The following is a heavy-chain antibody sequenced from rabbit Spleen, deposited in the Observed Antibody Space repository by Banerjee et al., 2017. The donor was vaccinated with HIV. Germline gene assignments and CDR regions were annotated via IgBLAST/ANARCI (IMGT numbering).Heavy chain of an antibody. J-gene: IGHJ4*01. CDR1: GFSFSSSDY. V-gene: IGHV1S45*01. Sequence: QQQLEESGGGLVKPEGSLTLTCKASGFSFSSSDYMCWVRQAPGKGLEWISCIAGGASGFTYSATWAKGRFTCSKTSSTTVTLQMTSLTVADTATYFCVRGASSSGYYSLWGPGTLVTVS. CDR3: VRGASSSGYYSL. D-gene: IGHD1-1*01. CDR2: IAGGASGFT.